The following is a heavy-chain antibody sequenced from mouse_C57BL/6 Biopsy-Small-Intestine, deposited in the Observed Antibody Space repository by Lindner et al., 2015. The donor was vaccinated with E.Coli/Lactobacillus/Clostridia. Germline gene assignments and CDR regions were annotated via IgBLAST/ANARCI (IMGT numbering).Heavy chain of an antibody. CDR3: AVSYYSGFAY. Sequence: VQLQESGPELVKPGASVKISCKASGYAFSSSWMNWVKQRPGKGLEWIGRIYPGDGDTYYNGMFKGKATLTADKSSSTAYMQLCSLTSEDSAVYFCAVSYYSGFAYWGQGTLVTVSA. J-gene: IGHJ3*01. CDR2: IYPGDGDT. V-gene: IGHV1-82*01. D-gene: IGHD2-12*01. CDR1: GYAFSSSW.